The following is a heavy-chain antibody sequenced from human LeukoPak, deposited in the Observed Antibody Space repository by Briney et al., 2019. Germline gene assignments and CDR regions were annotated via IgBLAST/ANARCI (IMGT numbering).Heavy chain of an antibody. Sequence: SETLSLTCTVSGGSISINDYYWSWIRQTPGKGLECIGYIYYSGSTYYNPSLKSRVTISVDTSKNQFSMKLTSVTAADTAVYYCARRFTMVRGTRRDGFDIWGQGTMVTVSS. CDR2: IYYSGST. CDR3: ARRFTMVRGTRRDGFDI. J-gene: IGHJ3*02. D-gene: IGHD3-10*01. V-gene: IGHV4-30-4*01. CDR1: GGSISINDYY.